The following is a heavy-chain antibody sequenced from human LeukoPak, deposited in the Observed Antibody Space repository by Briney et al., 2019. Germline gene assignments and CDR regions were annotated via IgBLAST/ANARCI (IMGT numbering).Heavy chain of an antibody. CDR1: GYSYTGYW. Sequence: GESLKISCKGSGYSYTGYWIGWVRQMPGKGLEWMGIIYPGDSESRYSPSFQGQVTISADKSISTAYLQWSSLKASDTAMYYCARHRMAPQRITMVRGVTVYYYYMDVWGKGTTVTISS. V-gene: IGHV5-51*01. D-gene: IGHD3-10*01. CDR3: ARHRMAPQRITMVRGVTVYYYYMDV. J-gene: IGHJ6*03. CDR2: IYPGDSES.